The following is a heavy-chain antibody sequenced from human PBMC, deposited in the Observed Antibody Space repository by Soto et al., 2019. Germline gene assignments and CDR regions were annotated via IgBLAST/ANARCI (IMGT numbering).Heavy chain of an antibody. CDR1: GITFTRYW. CDR2: INLDGSEK. J-gene: IGHJ4*02. CDR3: AREARATFDY. V-gene: IGHV3-7*01. Sequence: EVQLVESGGGLVQPGGSLRLSCADSGITFTRYWMSWVRQAPGKGPEWVATINLDGSEKFYVDSVKGRFTISRDNAENSLYLQMNSLRAEDTAVYYCAREARATFDYWGQGTLVTVSS.